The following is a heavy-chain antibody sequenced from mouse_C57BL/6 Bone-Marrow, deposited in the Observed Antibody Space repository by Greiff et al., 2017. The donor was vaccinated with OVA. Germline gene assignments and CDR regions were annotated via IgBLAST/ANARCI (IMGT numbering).Heavy chain of an antibody. CDR1: GYTFTSYG. D-gene: IGHD1-1*01. CDR2: IYPRSGNP. CDR3: ARSYYYGSSFAY. V-gene: IGHV1-81*01. Sequence: QVQLQQSGAELARPGASVTLSCKASGYTFTSYGISWVKQRTGQGLEWIGEIYPRSGNPYYNEKFKGKATLTADKSSSTAYMELRSLTSEDSAVYFCARSYYYGSSFAYWGQGTLVTVSA. J-gene: IGHJ3*01.